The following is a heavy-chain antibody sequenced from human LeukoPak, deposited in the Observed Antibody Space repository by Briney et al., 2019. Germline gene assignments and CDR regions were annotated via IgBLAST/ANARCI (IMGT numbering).Heavy chain of an antibody. V-gene: IGHV3-21*01. CDR2: ISSSSSYI. J-gene: IGHJ4*02. D-gene: IGHD5-24*01. CDR1: GFTFSSYS. Sequence: GGSLRLSCAASGFTFSSYSMNWVRQAPGKGLEWVSSISSSSSYIYYADSVKGRFTISRDNAKNSLYLQMNSLRAEDTAVYYCARGAGGYNFGFDYWGQGTLVTVSS. CDR3: ARGAGGYNFGFDY.